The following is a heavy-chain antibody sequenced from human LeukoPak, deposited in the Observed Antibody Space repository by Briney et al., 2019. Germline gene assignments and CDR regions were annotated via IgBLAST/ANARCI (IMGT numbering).Heavy chain of an antibody. Sequence: ASVKVSCKASVYTFTGYYMHWVRQAPGQGLEWMGWINPNSGGTNYAQKFQGRVTMTRDTSISTAYMELSRLRSDDTAVYYCARNLVLVITTPFGYWGQGTLVTVSS. CDR3: ARNLVLVITTPFGY. D-gene: IGHD3-22*01. CDR1: VYTFTGYY. J-gene: IGHJ4*02. V-gene: IGHV1-2*02. CDR2: INPNSGGT.